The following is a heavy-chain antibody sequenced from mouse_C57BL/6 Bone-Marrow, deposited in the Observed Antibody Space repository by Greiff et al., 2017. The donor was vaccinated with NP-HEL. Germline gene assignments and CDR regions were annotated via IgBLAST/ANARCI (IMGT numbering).Heavy chain of an antibody. CDR3: GYDGYYSYAMDY. V-gene: IGHV1-64*01. J-gene: IGHJ4*01. CDR1: GYTFTSYW. D-gene: IGHD2-3*01. CDR2: IHPTSGST. Sequence: QVQLQQPGAELVKPGASVKLSCKASGYTFTSYWMHWVKQRPGQGLEWIGMIHPTSGSTNYNEKFKSKATLTVDKSSSTAYMQLSSLTSEDSAVYYCGYDGYYSYAMDYWGQGTSVTVSS.